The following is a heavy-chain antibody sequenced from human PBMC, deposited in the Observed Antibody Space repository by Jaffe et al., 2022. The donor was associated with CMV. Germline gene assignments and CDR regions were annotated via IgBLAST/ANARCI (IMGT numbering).Heavy chain of an antibody. D-gene: IGHD7-27*01. J-gene: IGHJ4*02. V-gene: IGHV3-21*01. CDR1: GFIFNNFD. CDR3: VRDPNWGPGY. Sequence: EVQLVESGGGLVKPGGSLRLSCATSGFIFNNFDMNWVRQAPGKGLEWVSSIDVTGSRISYGASVKGRFTISRDNAQKSVYLEMNTLRVEDTAIYYCVRDPNWGPGYWGQGTLVTVSS. CDR2: IDVTGSRI.